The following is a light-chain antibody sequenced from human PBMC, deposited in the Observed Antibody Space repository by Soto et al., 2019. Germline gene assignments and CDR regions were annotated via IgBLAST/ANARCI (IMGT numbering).Light chain of an antibody. V-gene: IGKV1-5*03. J-gene: IGKJ1*01. CDR3: QQYNSYPA. Sequence: DIQMTQSPSTLSASVGDRVTITCRASQSISSWLAWYQQKPGKAPKLLIYKASSLESGVPSRFSGSGSGTAFTLTISGLQPDDFASYYGQQYNSYPAFGQGTKVEIK. CDR2: KAS. CDR1: QSISSW.